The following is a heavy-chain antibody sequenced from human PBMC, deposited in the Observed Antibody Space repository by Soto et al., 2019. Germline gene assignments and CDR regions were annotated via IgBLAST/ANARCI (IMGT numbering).Heavy chain of an antibody. CDR1: GGTFSSYA. D-gene: IGHD1-26*01. CDR3: ARDPPYLVGATRNWFAP. Sequence: SVKVSCKASGGTFSSYAISWVRQAPGQGLEWMGGIIPIFGTANYAQKFQGRVTITADESTSTAYMELSSLRSEDTAVYYCARDPPYLVGATRNWFAPWGQGTLVTVSA. J-gene: IGHJ5*02. CDR2: IIPIFGTA. V-gene: IGHV1-69*13.